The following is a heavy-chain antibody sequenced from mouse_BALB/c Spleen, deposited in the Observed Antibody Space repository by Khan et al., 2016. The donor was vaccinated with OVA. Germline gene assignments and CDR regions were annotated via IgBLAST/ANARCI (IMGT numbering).Heavy chain of an antibody. J-gene: IGHJ2*01. V-gene: IGHV1-7*01. D-gene: IGHD1-1*01. Sequence: QVQLQQSGAELAKPGASVKMSCKASGYTFINYWMHWVKQRPGQGLEWIGYINPTTDYTEYNQNFKDKATLTADKSSSTAYMQLSSLTSEDSAVYYGARRGPRWDFDYWGQGTTLTVSS. CDR1: GYTFINYW. CDR3: ARRGPRWDFDY. CDR2: INPTTDYT.